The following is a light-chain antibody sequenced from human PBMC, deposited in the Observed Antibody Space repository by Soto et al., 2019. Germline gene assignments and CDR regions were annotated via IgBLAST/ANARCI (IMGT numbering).Light chain of an antibody. J-gene: IGKJ2*03. CDR3: QQCYSYYS. CDR2: DAS. Sequence: DIQMTQSPSTLSASVGDRVTITCRASQSIGTSLAWHQQKPGKAPRFLIYDASTLESGVPSRFSGSGSGTELTLTSSRLRPDDFGTYCCQQCYSYYSFGQGTKLEIK. V-gene: IGKV1-5*01. CDR1: QSIGTS.